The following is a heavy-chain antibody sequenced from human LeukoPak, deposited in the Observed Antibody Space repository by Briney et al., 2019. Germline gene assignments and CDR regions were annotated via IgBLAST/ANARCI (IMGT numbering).Heavy chain of an antibody. V-gene: IGHV3-20*04. Sequence: PGGSLRLSCAASGFTFDDYGMSWVRQAPGKGLEWVSGINWNGGSTGDADSVKGRFTISRDNAKNSLYLQMNSLRAEDTALYYCARVRDGYYYYYYMDAWGKGTTVTVSS. CDR3: ARVRDGYYYYYYMDA. D-gene: IGHD5-24*01. J-gene: IGHJ6*03. CDR1: GFTFDDYG. CDR2: INWNGGST.